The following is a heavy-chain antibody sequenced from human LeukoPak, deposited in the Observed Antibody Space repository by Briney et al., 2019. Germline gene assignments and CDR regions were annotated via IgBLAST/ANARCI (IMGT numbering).Heavy chain of an antibody. D-gene: IGHD3-22*01. CDR2: IDSDGNST. CDR3: ARDRRVNYYDSSGYLTFDY. Sequence: GGSLRLSCAASGFSFSNYWMHWVRQAPGKGLVWVSRIDSDGNSTNYADSVKGRFTISRDNSKNTLYLQMNSLRAEDTAVYYCARDRRVNYYDSSGYLTFDYWGQGTLVTVSS. V-gene: IGHV3-74*01. CDR1: GFSFSNYW. J-gene: IGHJ4*02.